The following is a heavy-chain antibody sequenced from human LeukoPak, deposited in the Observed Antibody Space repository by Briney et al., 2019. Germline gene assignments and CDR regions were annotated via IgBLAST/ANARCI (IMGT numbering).Heavy chain of an antibody. CDR1: GFTFSDYY. CDR3: ARDGIYYDTSGYSSFRTFDI. V-gene: IGHV3-11*04. J-gene: IGHJ3*02. Sequence: GGSLRLSCAASGFTFSDYYMSWIRQAPGKGLEWVSYISSSGSTIYYADSVKGRFTISRDNAKNSLYLQMNSLRAEDTAMYYCARDGIYYDTSGYSSFRTFDIWGQGTMVIVSS. CDR2: ISSSGSTI. D-gene: IGHD3-22*01.